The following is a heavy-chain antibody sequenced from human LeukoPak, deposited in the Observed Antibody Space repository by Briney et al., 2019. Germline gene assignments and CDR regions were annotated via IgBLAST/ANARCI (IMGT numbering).Heavy chain of an antibody. CDR3: ARDGAGWYADY. D-gene: IGHD6-19*01. CDR2: ISGSGDSI. CDR1: GFTFSSYV. V-gene: IGHV3-23*01. Sequence: GGSLRLSCSASGFTFSSYVLSWVRQAPGKGLEWVSAISGSGDSIYYADSVKGRFTISRDNAKNSLYLQMNSLRAEDTAVYYCARDGAGWYADYWGQGTLVTVSS. J-gene: IGHJ4*02.